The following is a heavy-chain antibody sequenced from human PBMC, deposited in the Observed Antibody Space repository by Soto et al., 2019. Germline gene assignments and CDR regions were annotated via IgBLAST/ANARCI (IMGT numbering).Heavy chain of an antibody. J-gene: IGHJ4*02. V-gene: IGHV3-30-3*01. D-gene: IGHD6-19*01. Sequence: QVQLVESGGGVVQPGRSLRLSCAASGFTFSSYAMHWVRQAPGKGLEWVAVISYDGSNKYYADSVKGRFTISRDNSKNTLYLQMNSLRAEDTAVYYCARDGAYSSGWYEDYWGQGILVTVSS. CDR2: ISYDGSNK. CDR1: GFTFSSYA. CDR3: ARDGAYSSGWYEDY.